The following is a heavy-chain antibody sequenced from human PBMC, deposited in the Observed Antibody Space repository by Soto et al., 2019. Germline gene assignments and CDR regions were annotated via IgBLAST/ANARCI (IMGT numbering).Heavy chain of an antibody. CDR3: ARAKVYYYYGMDV. CDR1: GFTFSSYG. Sequence: GGSLRLSCAASGFTFSSYGMHWVRQAPGKGLEWVAVIWYDGSNKYYADSVKGRFTISRDNSKNTLYLQMNSLRAEDTAVYYCARAKVYYYYGMDVRGQGTTVTVSS. V-gene: IGHV3-33*01. J-gene: IGHJ6*02. CDR2: IWYDGSNK.